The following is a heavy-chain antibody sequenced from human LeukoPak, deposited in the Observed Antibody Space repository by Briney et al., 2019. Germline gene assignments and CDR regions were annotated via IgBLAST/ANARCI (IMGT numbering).Heavy chain of an antibody. Sequence: SETLSLTCTVSGGSISSSSYYWGWIRQPPGKGLEWIGSINYSGSTYYNPSLKSRVTISVDTSKNQFSLKLSSVTAADTAVYYCARRGRYFDWLLKYYYYYMDVWGKGTTVTISS. CDR2: INYSGST. CDR3: ARRGRYFDWLLKYYYYYMDV. V-gene: IGHV4-39*01. D-gene: IGHD3-9*01. J-gene: IGHJ6*03. CDR1: GGSISSSSYY.